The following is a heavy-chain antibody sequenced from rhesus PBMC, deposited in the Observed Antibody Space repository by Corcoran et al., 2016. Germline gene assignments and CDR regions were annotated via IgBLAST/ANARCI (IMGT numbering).Heavy chain of an antibody. CDR3: ATYATVADRSFDY. D-gene: IGHD4-29*01. V-gene: IGHV4-65*01. Sequence: QVQLQESGPGLVKPSETLSRTCAVSGGSIRSSKWWSWIRQPPGKGLEWIGYISGSSSSAYYNPSLKSRVTISTDTSKNQFSLKLNSVTAADTAVYYCATYATVADRSFDYWGQGVLVTVSS. J-gene: IGHJ4*01. CDR2: ISGSSSSA. CDR1: GGSIRSSKW.